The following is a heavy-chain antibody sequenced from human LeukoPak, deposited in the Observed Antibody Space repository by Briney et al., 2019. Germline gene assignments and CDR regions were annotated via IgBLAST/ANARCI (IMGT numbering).Heavy chain of an antibody. CDR1: RFTFSSHS. D-gene: IGHD2-21*02. Sequence: GGALTLSCVASRFTFSSHSMSWVGQPPAGGRDGVAAISPSGDSTTYLDSVRGQFTISRDNSRNRLYLQLNTLTVEDTAIYYSARRLLTGGVTDFFDFWGQGALVTVSS. V-gene: IGHV3-23*01. CDR3: ARRLLTGGVTDFFDF. CDR2: ISPSGDST. J-gene: IGHJ4*02.